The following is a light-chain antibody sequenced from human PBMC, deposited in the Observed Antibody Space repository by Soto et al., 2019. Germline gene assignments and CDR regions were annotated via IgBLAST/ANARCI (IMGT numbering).Light chain of an antibody. Sequence: EIVLPQSQGTLSLSPGERATLSCRARQTVSSSYLAWYQHKPGQPPRLLMYAASIRATGIPDRCSGSGSGTDFTLNISRLEPEDFAVDYCQQYGNAYTFGQGTKLEIK. CDR3: QQYGNAYT. CDR2: AAS. CDR1: QTVSSSY. J-gene: IGKJ2*01. V-gene: IGKV3-20*01.